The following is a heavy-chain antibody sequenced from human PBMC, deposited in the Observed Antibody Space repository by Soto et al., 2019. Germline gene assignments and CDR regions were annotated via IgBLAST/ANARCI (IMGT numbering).Heavy chain of an antibody. D-gene: IGHD3-9*01. V-gene: IGHV1-69*01. CDR2: IIPIFGTA. J-gene: IGHJ4*02. CDR1: GGTFSSYA. Sequence: QVQLVQSGAEVKKPGSSVKVSCKTSGGTFSSYAISWVRQDPGQGLEWMGGIIPIFGTANYAQKFQGRVTITAVESTSTAYMELSSLRSEDTAVYYCARADDILTGYYSCGYWGQGTLVTVSS. CDR3: ARADDILTGYYSCGY.